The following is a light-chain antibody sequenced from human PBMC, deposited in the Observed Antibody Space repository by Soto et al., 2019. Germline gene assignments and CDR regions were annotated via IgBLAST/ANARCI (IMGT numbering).Light chain of an antibody. V-gene: IGLV2-8*01. CDR3: SSYAGNNIYV. CDR2: QVD. J-gene: IGLJ1*01. Sequence: QSALTQPPSASGSPGQSVTISCTGTSSDVGAYDYVSWYQEHSGKAPKLMIYQVDKRPSGVPDRFSGSKSGNTASLTVSGLQAEDEADYFCSSYAGNNIYVFGTGTKLTVL. CDR1: SSDVGAYDY.